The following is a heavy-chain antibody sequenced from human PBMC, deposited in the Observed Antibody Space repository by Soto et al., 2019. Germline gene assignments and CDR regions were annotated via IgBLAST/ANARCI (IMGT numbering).Heavy chain of an antibody. CDR3: ARSLRIGYCSGGSCYYDPHYYYGMDV. CDR2: IDPSDSYT. CDR1: GYSFTSYW. V-gene: IGHV5-10-1*01. Sequence: PGESLKFSCKGSGYSFTSYWISWVHQMPGKGLEWMGRIDPSDSYTNYSPSFQGHVTISADKSISTAYLQWSSLKASDTAMYYCARSLRIGYCSGGSCYYDPHYYYGMDVWGQGTTGTVSS. D-gene: IGHD2-15*01. J-gene: IGHJ6*02.